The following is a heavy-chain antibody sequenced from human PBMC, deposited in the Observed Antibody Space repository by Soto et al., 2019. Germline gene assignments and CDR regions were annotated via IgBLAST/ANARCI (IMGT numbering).Heavy chain of an antibody. CDR2: INHSGST. CDR3: ARGLRITGTTRLDP. Sequence: SETLSLTCAVYGGSFSGYYWSWICQPPGKGLEWIGEINHSGSTNYNPSLKSRVTISVDTSKNQFSLKLSSVTAADTAVYYCARGLRITGTTRLDPWGQGTLVNGSS. V-gene: IGHV4-34*01. J-gene: IGHJ5*02. D-gene: IGHD1-7*01. CDR1: GGSFSGYY.